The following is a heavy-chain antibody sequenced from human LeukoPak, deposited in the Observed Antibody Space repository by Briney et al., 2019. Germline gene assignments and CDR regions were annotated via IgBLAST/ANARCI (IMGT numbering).Heavy chain of an antibody. CDR3: ARDADLGSTVIGAFDI. V-gene: IGHV3-7*01. D-gene: IGHD3-10*01. CDR2: IKQDGSEK. J-gene: IGHJ3*02. CDR1: GFTFRNYW. Sequence: GGSLSLSCAASGFTFRNYWMSWVRQAPGKGLEGVAKIKQDGSEKHYVDSVKGRFTVSRDNAKNSLYLQMNSLRAEDTAVYYCARDADLGSTVIGAFDIWGQGTMVTVSS.